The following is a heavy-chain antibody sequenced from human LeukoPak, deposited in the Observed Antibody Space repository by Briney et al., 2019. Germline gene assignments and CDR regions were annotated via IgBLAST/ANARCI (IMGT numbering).Heavy chain of an antibody. D-gene: IGHD6-19*01. CDR3: ARRRYSSGWSPFDP. Sequence: SETLSLTCAVYGGSFSGYYWSWIRQPPGKGLEWIGEINHSGSTNYSPSLKSRVTISVDTSKNQFSLKLSSVTAADTAVYYCARRRYSSGWSPFDPWGQGTLVTVSS. CDR1: GGSFSGYY. V-gene: IGHV4-34*01. CDR2: INHSGST. J-gene: IGHJ5*02.